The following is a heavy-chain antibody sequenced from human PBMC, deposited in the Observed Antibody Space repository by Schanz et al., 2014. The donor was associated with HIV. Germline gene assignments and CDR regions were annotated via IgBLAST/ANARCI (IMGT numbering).Heavy chain of an antibody. V-gene: IGHV3-21*06. Sequence: EVQLVESGGGLVQPGGSLRLSCAASGFTFSTYSMTWIRQAPGRGLEWVSSISGSGHYIYFADSLRGRFSIFRDNAQNLVYLQMNSLRVDDTAVYYCAKDLQGLARQGGMDVWGQGTTVTVSS. J-gene: IGHJ6*02. CDR1: GFTFSTYS. CDR2: ISGSGHYI. D-gene: IGHD6-6*01. CDR3: AKDLQGLARQGGMDV.